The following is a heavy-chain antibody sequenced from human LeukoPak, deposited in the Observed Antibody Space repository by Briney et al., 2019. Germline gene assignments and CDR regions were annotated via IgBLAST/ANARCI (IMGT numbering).Heavy chain of an antibody. V-gene: IGHV3-9*01. D-gene: IGHD2-15*01. J-gene: IGHJ3*02. Sequence: GRSLRLSCAASGFTFDDYAMHWAPHAPGKGLEWVSGLSWNSGRIDSADPVKGRFTIFSDNDTNFLDLQMNSLRAEVSALYYCAKPLGCCSGGSCYGPDAFDIWGQGTMVTVSS. CDR2: LSWNSGRI. CDR3: AKPLGCCSGGSCYGPDAFDI. CDR1: GFTFDDYA.